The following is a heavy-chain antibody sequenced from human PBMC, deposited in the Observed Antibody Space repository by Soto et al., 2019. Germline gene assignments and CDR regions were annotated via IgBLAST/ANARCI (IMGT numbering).Heavy chain of an antibody. Sequence: SETLSLTCSVSGDSISSSSQYWGWIRQPPGKGLEWIGSIHHSGTSYYNPSLKSRVTIFVDTSKNQLSLKLSSVTAADTAVYYCARHWIAGSSIPWGQGTLVTVSS. CDR3: ARHWIAGSSIP. CDR2: IHHSGTS. J-gene: IGHJ5*02. CDR1: GDSISSSSQY. D-gene: IGHD2-21*01. V-gene: IGHV4-39*01.